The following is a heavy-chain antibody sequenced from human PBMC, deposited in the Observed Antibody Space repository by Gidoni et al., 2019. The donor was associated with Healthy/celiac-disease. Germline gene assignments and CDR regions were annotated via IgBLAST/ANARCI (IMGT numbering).Heavy chain of an antibody. J-gene: IGHJ4*01. D-gene: IGHD3-16*02. CDR2: INHSGST. Sequence: QVQLQQCGAGLVKPGETLSLTCAVEGVSCRGYCWSWTRHHPGKGLEWIGEINHSGSTNYNPSLKSRVTISVDASTNQFSLKLRSVTAADTAVYYCTAGELSLFGYGSPNDYWGQGTLVTVSS. V-gene: IGHV4-34*01. CDR3: TAGELSLFGYGSPNDY. CDR1: GVSCRGYC.